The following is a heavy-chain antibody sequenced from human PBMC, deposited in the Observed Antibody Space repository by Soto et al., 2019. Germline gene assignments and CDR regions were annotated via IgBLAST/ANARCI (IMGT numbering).Heavy chain of an antibody. V-gene: IGHV1-69*13. CDR2: IIPIFGTA. Sequence: SVEVSCTASGGTLGSCASSWVRQDNGKGLEWMGGIIPIFGTANYAQKFQGRATITADESTSTAYMELSSLRSEDTAVYYCARRTPPITIFGVAKGYYGMDVWGQGTTVTGSS. CDR1: GGTLGSCA. D-gene: IGHD3-3*01. J-gene: IGHJ6*02. CDR3: ARRTPPITIFGVAKGYYGMDV.